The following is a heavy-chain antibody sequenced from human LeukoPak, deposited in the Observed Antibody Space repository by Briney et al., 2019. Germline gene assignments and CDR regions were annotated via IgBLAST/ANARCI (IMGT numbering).Heavy chain of an antibody. D-gene: IGHD3-9*01. J-gene: IGHJ4*02. Sequence: ASVKVSCKASGYTFTSYGISWVRQAPGQGLEWMGWIGAYNGNTNYAQKLQGRVTMTTDTSTSTPYMELRSLRSDDTAVYYCARAYYYDILTGYFDYWGQGTLVTVSS. CDR3: ARAYYYDILTGYFDY. V-gene: IGHV1-18*01. CDR2: IGAYNGNT. CDR1: GYTFTSYG.